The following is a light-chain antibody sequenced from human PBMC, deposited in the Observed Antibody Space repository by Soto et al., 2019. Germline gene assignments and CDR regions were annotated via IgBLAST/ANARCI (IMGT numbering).Light chain of an antibody. CDR3: QYYGTSPLYT. V-gene: IGKV3-20*01. CDR1: QSVSSSH. Sequence: EIVLTQSPGNLSLSPGERATLSCRASQSVSSSHLGWYQKKPGQAPRLLICEISDRADGIPDRFSGSGSGTDFTLTISRLAPEDSAIYYCQYYGTSPLYTFGQGTKLEI. CDR2: EIS. J-gene: IGKJ2*01.